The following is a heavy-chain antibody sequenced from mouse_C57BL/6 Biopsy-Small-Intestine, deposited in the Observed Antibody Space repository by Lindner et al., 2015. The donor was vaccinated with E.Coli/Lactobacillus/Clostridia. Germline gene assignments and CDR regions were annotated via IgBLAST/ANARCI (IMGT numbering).Heavy chain of an antibody. CDR2: INPGSGGT. CDR3: AREGNYGSSYGWFAY. CDR1: GYAFTNYL. V-gene: IGHV1-54*01. D-gene: IGHD1-1*01. J-gene: IGHJ3*01. Sequence: VQLQESGAEVARPGASVKLSCKASGYAFTNYLIEWVKQRPGQGLEWIGVINPGSGGTNYNEKFKGKATLTADRSSSTAYMQLSSLTSEDSAVYFCAREGNYGSSYGWFAYWGQGTLVTVSA.